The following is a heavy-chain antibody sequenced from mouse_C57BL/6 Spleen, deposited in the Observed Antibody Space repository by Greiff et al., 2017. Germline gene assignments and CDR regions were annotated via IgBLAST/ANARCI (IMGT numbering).Heavy chain of an antibody. CDR2: IYPRSGNT. CDR3: ATYYGSRDYYAMDD. V-gene: IGHV1-81*01. J-gene: IGHJ4*01. D-gene: IGHD1-1*01. Sequence: VQLQQSGAELARPGASVKLSCKASGYTFTSYGISWVKQRTGQGLEWIGEIYPRSGNTYYNEKFKGKATLTADKSSSTAYMELRSLTSEDSAVYFCATYYGSRDYYAMDDWGQGTSVTVSS. CDR1: GYTFTSYG.